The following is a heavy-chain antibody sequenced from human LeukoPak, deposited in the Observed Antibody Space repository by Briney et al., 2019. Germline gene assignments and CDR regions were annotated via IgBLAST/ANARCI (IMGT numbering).Heavy chain of an antibody. CDR2: ISAYNGNT. V-gene: IGHV1-18*01. D-gene: IGHD3-10*01. J-gene: IGHJ5*02. Sequence: ASVKVTCKASGYTFTSYGISWVRQAPGQGLEWMGWISAYNGNTNYAQKLQGRVTMTTDTSTSTAYMELRSLRSDDTAVYYCAREVKYYYGSGGDWFDPWGQGTLVTVSS. CDR3: AREVKYYYGSGGDWFDP. CDR1: GYTFTSYG.